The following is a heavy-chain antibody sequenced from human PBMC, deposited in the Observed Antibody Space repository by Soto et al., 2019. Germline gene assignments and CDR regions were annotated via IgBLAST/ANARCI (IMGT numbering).Heavy chain of an antibody. J-gene: IGHJ4*02. CDR2: IIPIFGTA. D-gene: IGHD6-13*01. CDR1: GGTFSSYA. V-gene: IGHV1-69*06. CDR3: ARSPREYSSSWYVSVY. Sequence: AAKVSCKASGGTFSSYAISRVRQAPGEGLEWMGGIIPIFGTANYAQKFQGRVTITADKSTSTAYMELSSLRSEDTAVYYCARSPREYSSSWYVSVYWGQGALVTVSS.